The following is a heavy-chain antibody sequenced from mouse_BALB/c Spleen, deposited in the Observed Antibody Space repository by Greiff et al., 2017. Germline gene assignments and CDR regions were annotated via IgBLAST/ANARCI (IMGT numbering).Heavy chain of an antibody. CDR3: ARSRGYGNSWFAY. CDR2: ILPGSGST. J-gene: IGHJ3*01. Sequence: VQGVESGAELMKPGASVKISCKATGYTFSSYWIEWVKQRPGHGLEWIGEILPGSGSTNYNEKFKGKATFTADTSSNTAYMQLSSLTSEDSAVYYCARSRGYGNSWFAYWGQGTLVTVSA. CDR1: GYTFSSYW. D-gene: IGHD2-10*02. V-gene: IGHV1-9*01.